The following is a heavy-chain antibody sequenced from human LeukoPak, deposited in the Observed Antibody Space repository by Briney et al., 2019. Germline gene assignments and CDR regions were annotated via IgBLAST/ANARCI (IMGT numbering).Heavy chain of an antibody. Sequence: GGSLRLSCAASGFTFSSYWMSWVRQAPGKGLEWVANIKQDGSEKYYVDSVKGRFTISRDNSKNTLYLQMNSLRTEDTAVYYCAKGGESSGYYGGPDYWGQGTLVTVSS. CDR1: GFTFSSYW. D-gene: IGHD3-22*01. J-gene: IGHJ4*02. V-gene: IGHV3-7*01. CDR3: AKGGESSGYYGGPDY. CDR2: IKQDGSEK.